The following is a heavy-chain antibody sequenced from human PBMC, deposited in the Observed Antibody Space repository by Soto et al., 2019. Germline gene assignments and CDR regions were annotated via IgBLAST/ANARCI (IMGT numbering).Heavy chain of an antibody. V-gene: IGHV3-49*04. CDR1: GFTFGDYA. D-gene: IGHD3-3*01. CDR3: TREQTYYDFWSGYSAALYGMDV. Sequence: RLSCTASGFTFGDYAMSWVRQAPGKGLEWVGFIRSKAYGGTTEYAASVKGRFTISRDDSKSIAYLQMNSLKTEDTAVYYCTREQTYYDFWSGYSAALYGMDVWGQGTTVTVSS. J-gene: IGHJ6*02. CDR2: IRSKAYGGTT.